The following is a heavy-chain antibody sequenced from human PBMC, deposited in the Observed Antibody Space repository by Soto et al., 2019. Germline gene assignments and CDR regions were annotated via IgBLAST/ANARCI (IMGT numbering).Heavy chain of an antibody. CDR1: GFTFSNAW. CDR3: TTSPFGYCSDGRCPDY. CDR2: IKSKSDGGTA. V-gene: IGHV3-15*01. D-gene: IGHD2-15*01. Sequence: EVQLVESGGGLVKPGGSLRLSCATSGFTFSNAWMIWVRQAPGKGLEWVGRIKSKSDGGTADYGAPVKGRFTISRDDSKNTLYLQLNSLKTEDTAVYYCTTSPFGYCSDGRCPDYWGQGTLVTVSS. J-gene: IGHJ4*02.